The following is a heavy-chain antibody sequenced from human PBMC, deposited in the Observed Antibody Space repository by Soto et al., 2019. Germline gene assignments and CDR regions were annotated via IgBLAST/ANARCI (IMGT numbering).Heavy chain of an antibody. Sequence: EVQLVDSGGGLVQTGGSLRLSCAASGFIFSSYAISWVRQAPGKGPEWVSGISGSASSTNYADSVKGRFTISRDNSKNLVYLQMNSLRDEDTAVYYCAKAKMYNWNYFFEYWGQGTLVTVSS. CDR1: GFIFSSYA. CDR2: ISGSASST. D-gene: IGHD1-7*01. CDR3: AKAKMYNWNYFFEY. V-gene: IGHV3-23*04. J-gene: IGHJ4*02.